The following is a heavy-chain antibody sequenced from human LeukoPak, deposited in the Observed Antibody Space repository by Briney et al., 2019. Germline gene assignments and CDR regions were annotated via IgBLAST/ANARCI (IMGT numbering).Heavy chain of an antibody. Sequence: KASETLSLTCTVSGGSISSYYWSWIRQPPGKGLEWIGYIYYSGSTNYNPSLKSRVTISVDTSKNQFSLKLSSVTAADTAVYYCARDRPLGYCSSTSCYPYYYGMDVWGQGTTVTVSS. CDR1: GGSISSYY. J-gene: IGHJ6*02. D-gene: IGHD2-2*01. CDR3: ARDRPLGYCSSTSCYPYYYGMDV. CDR2: IYYSGST. V-gene: IGHV4-59*12.